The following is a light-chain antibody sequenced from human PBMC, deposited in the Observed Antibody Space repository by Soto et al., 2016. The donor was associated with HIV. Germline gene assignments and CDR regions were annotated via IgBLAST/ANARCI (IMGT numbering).Light chain of an antibody. CDR1: NIGNKI. Sequence: SYELTQPPSVSMAPGQTARITCGGNNIGNKIVHWYQQKPGQAPVLAVYDDSDRPSGIPERFSGSNSGNTATLTISRVEAGDEADYYCQVWDSSSDHPYVFATGTRVTVL. J-gene: IGLJ1*01. CDR3: QVWDSSSDHPYV. CDR2: DDS. V-gene: IGLV3-21*02.